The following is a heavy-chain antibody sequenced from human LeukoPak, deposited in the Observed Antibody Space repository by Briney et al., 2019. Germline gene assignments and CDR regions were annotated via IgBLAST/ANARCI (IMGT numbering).Heavy chain of an antibody. J-gene: IGHJ2*01. D-gene: IGHD3-22*01. Sequence: SETLSLTCTVSGGSISSYYWSWIRQPPGKGLEWIGYIYYSGSTNYNPSLKSRVTISVDTSKNQFSLKLSSVTAADTAVYYCAREEDYYDSSGNWYFDLWGRGTLVTVSS. CDR2: IYYSGST. CDR3: AREEDYYDSSGNWYFDL. CDR1: GGSISSYY. V-gene: IGHV4-59*12.